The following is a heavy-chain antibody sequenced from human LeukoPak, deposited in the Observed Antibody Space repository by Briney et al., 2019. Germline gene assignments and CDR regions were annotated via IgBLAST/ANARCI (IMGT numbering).Heavy chain of an antibody. Sequence: SETLSLTCAVYGGRFSGDYWSWIRQPPGKGLEWIGEINHSGSTNYNPSLKSRVTISVDTSKNQFSLKLSSVTAADTAVYYCARAVAGQEGHFDYWGQGTLVTVSS. V-gene: IGHV4-34*01. CDR3: ARAVAGQEGHFDY. CDR1: GGRFSGDY. D-gene: IGHD6-19*01. CDR2: INHSGST. J-gene: IGHJ4*02.